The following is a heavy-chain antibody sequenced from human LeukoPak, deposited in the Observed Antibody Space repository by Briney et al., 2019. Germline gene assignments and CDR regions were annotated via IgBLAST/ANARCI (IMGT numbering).Heavy chain of an antibody. CDR3: ARDLQQLAL. Sequence: GGSLRLSCAASGFTFRSYTMNWVRQAPGKGLEWVSSISSSSSYIYHADSVKGRFTISRENAKNSLYLQMNSLRAEDTGVYYCARDLQQLALWGQGTLVTVSS. CDR2: ISSSSSYI. J-gene: IGHJ4*02. V-gene: IGHV3-21*01. D-gene: IGHD6-13*01. CDR1: GFTFRSYT.